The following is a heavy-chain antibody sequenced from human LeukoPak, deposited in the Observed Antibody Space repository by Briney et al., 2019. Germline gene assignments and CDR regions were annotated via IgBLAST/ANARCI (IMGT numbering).Heavy chain of an antibody. J-gene: IGHJ6*03. D-gene: IGHD5-18*01. CDR1: GFTFSSYG. V-gene: IGHV3-23*01. Sequence: GGSLRLSCAASGFTFSSYGMSWVRQAPGKALEWVSGISSGGGSTHYADSVKGRFTISRDNSKNTLYLQMNSLRAEDTAVYYCAKDPNRGYSYGWRPGPMDVWGKGTTVTISS. CDR2: ISSGGGST. CDR3: AKDPNRGYSYGWRPGPMDV.